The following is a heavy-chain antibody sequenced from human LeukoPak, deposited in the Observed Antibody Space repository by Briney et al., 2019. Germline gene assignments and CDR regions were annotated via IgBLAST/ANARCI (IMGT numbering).Heavy chain of an antibody. CDR2: MNPISGDT. D-gene: IGHD3-22*01. CDR1: GYTFTSYD. Sequence: ASVKVSCKASGYTFTSYDVNWVRQATGQGLEWMGWMNPISGDTGYALKFQGRVTMSRNTSISTAYMELGSLRSEDTAVYYCARTDYGSGYYWGQGTLVTVSS. CDR3: ARTDYGSGYY. V-gene: IGHV1-8*01. J-gene: IGHJ4*02.